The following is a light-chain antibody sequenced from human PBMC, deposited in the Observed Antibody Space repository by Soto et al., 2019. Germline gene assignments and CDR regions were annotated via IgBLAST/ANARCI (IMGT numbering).Light chain of an antibody. CDR2: DAS. CDR3: QQYDNLFT. J-gene: IGKJ3*01. Sequence: DIQMTQSPSSLSASVGDRVTLTCQASQDIRNYLNWYQQKPGKAPKFLIYDASNLETGVPSRFSGSGSGTDFTFTISSLQPEDFATYYCQQYDNLFTFGPGTKVDIK. V-gene: IGKV1-33*01. CDR1: QDIRNY.